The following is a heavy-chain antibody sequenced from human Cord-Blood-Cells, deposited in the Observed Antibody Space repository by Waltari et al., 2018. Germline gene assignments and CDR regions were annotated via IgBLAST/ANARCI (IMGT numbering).Heavy chain of an antibody. Sequence: QVQLVQSGAEVKKPGASVKVSCKASGYTFTSYGISWVRQAPGQGLEWMGWNSAYNDNTNYAQKLQGRVTMTTDTSTSTAYMELRSLRSDDTAVYYCARDSLAHSQLGRFDYWGQGTLVTVSS. CDR1: GYTFTSYG. J-gene: IGHJ4*02. CDR2: NSAYNDNT. D-gene: IGHD7-27*01. V-gene: IGHV1-18*01. CDR3: ARDSLAHSQLGRFDY.